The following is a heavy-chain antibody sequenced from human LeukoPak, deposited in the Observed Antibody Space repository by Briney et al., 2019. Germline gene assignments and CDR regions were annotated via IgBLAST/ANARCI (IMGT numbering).Heavy chain of an antibody. D-gene: IGHD2-2*02. CDR2: ISNSSSYI. CDR1: GFTFSSYG. Sequence: PGRSLRLSCAASGFTFSSYGMHWVRQAPGKGLEWVSSISNSSSYIYYADSVKGRFTISRDNAKNSLYLQMNSLRAEDTAVYYCARGPIVVVPAAIGWFDPWGQGTLVTVSS. V-gene: IGHV3-21*01. J-gene: IGHJ5*02. CDR3: ARGPIVVVPAAIGWFDP.